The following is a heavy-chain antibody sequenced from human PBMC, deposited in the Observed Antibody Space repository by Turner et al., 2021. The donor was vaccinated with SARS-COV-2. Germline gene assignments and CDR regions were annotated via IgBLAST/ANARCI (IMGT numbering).Heavy chain of an antibody. CDR3: ASGVYDTIR. J-gene: IGHJ4*02. D-gene: IGHD3-22*01. Sequence: VQLVESGGGVVQPGRSLRLSCAASGRTVSSNYMSWVRQAPGKGLEWVSIIYSGGSTYYADSVKGRFTISRDNSKNTLYLQMNSLRAEDTAVHYCASGVYDTIRWGQGTLVTVSS. CDR2: IYSGGST. V-gene: IGHV3-53*01. CDR1: GRTVSSNY.